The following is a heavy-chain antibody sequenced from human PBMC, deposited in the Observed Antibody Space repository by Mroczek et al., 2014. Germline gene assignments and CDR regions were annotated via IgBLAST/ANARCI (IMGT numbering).Heavy chain of an antibody. CDR2: IYYSGST. V-gene: IGHV4-59*01. CDR1: GGSISSYY. Sequence: VQLQQWGPGLVKPSETLSLTCTVSGGSISSYYWSWIRQPPGKGLEWIGYIYYSGSTNYNPSLKSRVTISVDTSKNQFSLKLSSVTAADTAVYYCARAMRSSSSRDYYYYYMDVWGKGTTVTVSS. J-gene: IGHJ6*03. D-gene: IGHD6-6*01. CDR3: ARAMRSSSSRDYYYYYMDV.